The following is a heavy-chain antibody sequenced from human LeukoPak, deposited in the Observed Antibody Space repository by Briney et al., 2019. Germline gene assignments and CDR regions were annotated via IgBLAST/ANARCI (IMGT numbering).Heavy chain of an antibody. CDR2: INPNSGGT. J-gene: IGHJ4*02. CDR1: GYTFTDYY. CDR3: ARAVYSSGWYPDN. Sequence: EASVKVSCKASGYTFTDYYIHWVRQAPGQGLEWMGRINPNSGGTNYAQKFQGRVTMTRDTSTSTVYMELSSLRSEDTAVYYCARAVYSSGWYPDNWGQGTLVTVSS. V-gene: IGHV1-2*06. D-gene: IGHD6-19*01.